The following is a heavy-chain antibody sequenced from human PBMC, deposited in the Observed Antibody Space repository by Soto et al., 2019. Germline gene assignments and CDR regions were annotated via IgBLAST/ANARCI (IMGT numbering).Heavy chain of an antibody. Sequence: PSETLSLTCAVYGGSFSGYYWSWIRQPPGKGLEWIGEINHSGSTNYNPSLKSRVTISVDTSKNQFSLKLSSVTAADTAVYYCARGYCSSTSCRSTFDYWGQGTLVTVSS. D-gene: IGHD2-2*01. CDR1: GGSFSGYY. V-gene: IGHV4-34*01. J-gene: IGHJ4*02. CDR3: ARGYCSSTSCRSTFDY. CDR2: INHSGST.